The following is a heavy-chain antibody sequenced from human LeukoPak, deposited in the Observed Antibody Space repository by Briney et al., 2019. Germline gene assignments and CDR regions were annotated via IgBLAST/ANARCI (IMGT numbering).Heavy chain of an antibody. D-gene: IGHD5-18*01. CDR1: GFTFSSYA. V-gene: IGHV3-23*01. CDR2: ISGSGGST. J-gene: IGHJ3*02. CDR3: AKAVGYSYDLDAFDI. Sequence: GGSLSLSCAASGFTFSSYAMSWVRQAPGKGLEWVSAISGSGGSTYYADSVKGRFTISRDNSKNTLYLQMNSLRAEDTAVYYCAKAVGYSYDLDAFDIWGQGTMVTVSS.